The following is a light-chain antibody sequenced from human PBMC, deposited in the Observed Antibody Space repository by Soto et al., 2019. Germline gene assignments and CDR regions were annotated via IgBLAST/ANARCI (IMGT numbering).Light chain of an antibody. V-gene: IGKV3-20*01. CDR1: QSVSSSY. CDR3: QQYGSAPPYT. J-gene: IGKJ2*01. CDR2: GAS. Sequence: EIVLTQSPGTLSLSQGERATLSCRASQSVSSSYLAWYQQKPGQAPRLLIYGASGRATGIPDRFSGSGSGKDFTLTISRLEPEDFAVYYCQQYGSAPPYTFGQGTKLEIK.